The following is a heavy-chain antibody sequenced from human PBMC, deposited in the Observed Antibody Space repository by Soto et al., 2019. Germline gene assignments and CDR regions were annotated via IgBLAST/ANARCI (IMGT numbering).Heavy chain of an antibody. CDR1: GGSISSYY. J-gene: IGHJ4*02. CDR3: ARRAFGGVISPWYFDY. Sequence: QVQLQESGPGLVKPSETLSLTCTVSGGSISSYYWSWIRQPPGKGLEWIGYIYYSGSTNYNPSLKSRVTISVDTSKNQFSLKLSSATAADTAVYYCARRAFGGVISPWYFDYWGQGTLVTVSS. V-gene: IGHV4-59*08. CDR2: IYYSGST. D-gene: IGHD3-16*02.